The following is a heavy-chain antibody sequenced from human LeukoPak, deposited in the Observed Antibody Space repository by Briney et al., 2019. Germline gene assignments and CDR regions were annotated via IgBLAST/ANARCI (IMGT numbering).Heavy chain of an antibody. D-gene: IGHD1-26*01. V-gene: IGHV3-30*04. J-gene: IGHJ6*03. CDR2: ISYDGSSK. CDR3: ARGQRAHVEWYYYMDV. CDR1: GFTFNNYA. Sequence: HPGGSLRLPCAASGFTFNNYAIHWVRQAPGKGLDWVAVISYDGSSKYYADSLKGRFTISRDNSKNTLYLQMNSLRADDTAVYYCARGQRAHVEWYYYMDVWGKGTTVTVSS.